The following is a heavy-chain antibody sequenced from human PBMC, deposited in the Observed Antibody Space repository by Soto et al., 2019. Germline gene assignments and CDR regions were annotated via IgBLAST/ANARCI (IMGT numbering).Heavy chain of an antibody. CDR1: GGTFSSYA. CDR2: IIPIFGTA. V-gene: IGHV1-69*01. D-gene: IGHD1-26*01. J-gene: IGHJ4*02. CDR3: ARNRRAGGSYYRFDY. Sequence: QVQLVQSGAEVKKPGSSVKVSCKASGGTFSSYAISWVRQAPGQGLEWMGGIIPIFGTANYAQKFQGRVTITADESTSNAYRELSSVRSEDTAVYYCARNRRAGGSYYRFDYWGQGTLVTVSS.